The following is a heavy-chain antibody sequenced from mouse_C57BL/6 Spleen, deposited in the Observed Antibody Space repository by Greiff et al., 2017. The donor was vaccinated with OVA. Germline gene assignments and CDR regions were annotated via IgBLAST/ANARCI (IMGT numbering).Heavy chain of an antibody. CDR1: GYAFRSSW. V-gene: IGHV1-82*01. CDR2: IYPGDGDT. CDR3: ARTINEDYFDY. J-gene: IGHJ2*01. Sequence: QVQLQQSGPELVKPGASVKISCKASGYAFRSSWMNWVKQRPGKGLEWIGRIYPGDGDTNYNGKCKGKATLTADKSSSTAYMQLSSLTSEDSAVYFCARTINEDYFDYWGQVTTLTVSS.